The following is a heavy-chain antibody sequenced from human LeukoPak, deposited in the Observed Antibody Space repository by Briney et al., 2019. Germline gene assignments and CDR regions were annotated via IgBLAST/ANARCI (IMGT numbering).Heavy chain of an antibody. Sequence: RTGGSLRLSCTASGFTLSNFAMSWVRRAPGKGLEWVSGNTGSVEYYANSVKGRFTISRDNSKNTLYLQMNSLVAEDTATYYCARESDLASYNELEYWGQGTLVTVSS. CDR3: ARESDLASYNELEY. CDR1: GFTLSNFA. J-gene: IGHJ4*02. CDR2: NTGSVE. D-gene: IGHD2-21*01. V-gene: IGHV3-23*01.